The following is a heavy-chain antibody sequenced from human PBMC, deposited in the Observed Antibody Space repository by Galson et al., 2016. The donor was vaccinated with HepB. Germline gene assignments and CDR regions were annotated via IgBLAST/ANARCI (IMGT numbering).Heavy chain of an antibody. Sequence: SLRLSCAASGFSFDIYGMHWVRQAPGKGLEWVAVIWLDGSKEYYADSVKGRFTISKDASKNTVYLQMNSLRVEDTAVYYCARDGGYCSITSCYGVADYWGQGTLVTVSS. CDR3: ARDGGYCSITSCYGVADY. V-gene: IGHV3-33*01. CDR1: GFSFDIYG. J-gene: IGHJ4*02. CDR2: IWLDGSKE. D-gene: IGHD2-2*01.